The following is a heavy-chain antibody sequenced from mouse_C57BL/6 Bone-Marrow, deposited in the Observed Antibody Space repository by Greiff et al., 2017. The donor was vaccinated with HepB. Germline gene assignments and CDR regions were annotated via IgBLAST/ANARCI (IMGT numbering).Heavy chain of an antibody. V-gene: IGHV5-6*01. CDR2: INTGGTYT. D-gene: IGHD2-14*01. Sequence: EVQRVESGGDLVKPGGSLKLSCVPSGFTFSTSGMSWVRQTPDKRLEWVATINTGGTYTYYPDSVKGRFIISKDTAKSTLFLQMSSLKSEDTAIYYCARDRFDYYFDYWGQGTTLTVSS. J-gene: IGHJ2*01. CDR3: ARDRFDYYFDY. CDR1: GFTFSTSG.